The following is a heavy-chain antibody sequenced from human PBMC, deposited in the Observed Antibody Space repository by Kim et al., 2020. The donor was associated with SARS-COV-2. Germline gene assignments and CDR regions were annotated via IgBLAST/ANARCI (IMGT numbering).Heavy chain of an antibody. V-gene: IGHV7-4-1*02. CDR3: ARRSSGWPTNWFDP. D-gene: IGHD6-19*01. J-gene: IGHJ5*02. CDR1: GYTFTSYA. CDR2: INTNTGNP. Sequence: ASVKVSCKASGYTFTSYAMNWVRQAPGQGLEWMGWINTNTGNPTYAQGFTGRFVFSLDTSVSTAYLQISSLKAEDTAVYYCARRSSGWPTNWFDPWGQGTLVTVSS.